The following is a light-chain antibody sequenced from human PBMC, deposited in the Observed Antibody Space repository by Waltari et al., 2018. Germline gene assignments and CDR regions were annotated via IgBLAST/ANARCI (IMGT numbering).Light chain of an antibody. CDR1: NIGTYS. J-gene: IGLJ1*01. CDR2: YDR. V-gene: IGLV3-21*04. Sequence: SSVVTQPPSVSVAPGETATITCGGDNIGTYSVHWYQQKAGQAPVLFIFYDRDRPSGIPYRFSGSNSGNTATLTISRVEAGDEARYYCHVWHPHVDPGVFGTGTEVTVL. CDR3: HVWHPHVDPGV.